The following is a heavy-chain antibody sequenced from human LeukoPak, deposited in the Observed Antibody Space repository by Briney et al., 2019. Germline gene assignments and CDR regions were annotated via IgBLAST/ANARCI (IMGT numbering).Heavy chain of an antibody. CDR1: GFIFGSYA. CDR2: ISGSGGTT. D-gene: IGHD2-21*02. V-gene: IGHV3-23*01. J-gene: IGHJ6*02. CDR3: ARLPSGDV. Sequence: GGSLRLSCAASGFIFGSYAMNWVRQAPGRGLEWVSGISGSGGTTYYADSVKGRFTISRDNSKNTVYLQMNSLRAEDTAVYYCARLPSGDVWGQGTTVTVSS.